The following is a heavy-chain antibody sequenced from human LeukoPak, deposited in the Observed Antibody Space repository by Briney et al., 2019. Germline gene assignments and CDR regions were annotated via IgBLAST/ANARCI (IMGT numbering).Heavy chain of an antibody. J-gene: IGHJ2*01. Sequence: PGGSLRLSCTASGFIFRNYAMSWVRQAPGKGLEWVSTISGAGDNTNNADSVTGRFTISRDNSKNTLYLQMNSLRAEDTAVYYCAKDYSGSNWCFDLWGRGTLVTVSS. V-gene: IGHV3-23*01. CDR2: ISGAGDNT. CDR1: GFIFRNYA. D-gene: IGHD2-15*01. CDR3: AKDYSGSNWCFDL.